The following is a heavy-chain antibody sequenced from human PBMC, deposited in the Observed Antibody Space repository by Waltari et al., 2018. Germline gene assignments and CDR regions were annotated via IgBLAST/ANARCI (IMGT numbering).Heavy chain of an antibody. CDR1: GYTFTRYY. J-gene: IGHJ4*02. Sequence: QVQLVQSGAELKKPGASVKVSCKASGYTFTRYYMHWVRPAPGQGLERMGKINRGGGTTNYGRKFRGRVTMTRDTSTSTVYMDLSSLRSEDTAVYYCARVSRDSSDYFTGYLDYWGQGTLVTVSS. D-gene: IGHD3-22*01. V-gene: IGHV1-46*01. CDR3: ARVSRDSSDYFTGYLDY. CDR2: INRGGGTT.